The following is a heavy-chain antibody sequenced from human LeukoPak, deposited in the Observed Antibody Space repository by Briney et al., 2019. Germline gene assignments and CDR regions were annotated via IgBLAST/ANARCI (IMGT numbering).Heavy chain of an antibody. CDR3: ARVDITMVRGLNWFDP. J-gene: IGHJ5*02. D-gene: IGHD3-10*01. V-gene: IGHV1-69*04. CDR2: IIPILGIA. Sequence: ASVKVSCKASGGTFSSYAISWVRQAPGQGLEWMGRIIPILGIANYAQKFQGRVTITADKSTSTAYMELSSLRSEDTVVYYCARVDITMVRGLNWFDPWGQGTLVTVSS. CDR1: GGTFSSYA.